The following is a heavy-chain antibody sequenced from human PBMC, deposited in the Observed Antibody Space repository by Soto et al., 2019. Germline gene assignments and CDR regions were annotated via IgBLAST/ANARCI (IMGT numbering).Heavy chain of an antibody. CDR3: ARSGYSYSPNPLLY. D-gene: IGHD5-18*01. J-gene: IGHJ4*02. CDR2: IYYGGST. V-gene: IGHV4-31*11. CDR1: GGSISSGGYY. Sequence: SETLSLTCAVSGGSISSGGYYWSWIRQHPGKGQEWIGYIYYGGSTYYNQSLKSRVTISVDTSKNQFSLKLSSVTAADTAVYYCARSGYSYSPNPLLYGGQGTLVTVS.